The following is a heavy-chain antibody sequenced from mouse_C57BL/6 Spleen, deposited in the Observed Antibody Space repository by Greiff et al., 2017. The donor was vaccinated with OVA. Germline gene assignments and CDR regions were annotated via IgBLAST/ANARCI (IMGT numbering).Heavy chain of an antibody. CDR1: GFSFTSYA. CDR3: ARRVGYSHYFDY. V-gene: IGHV2-9-1*01. J-gene: IGHJ2*01. Sequence: VKLQESGPGLVAPSQSLSITCTVSGFSFTSYAISWVRQPPGKGLEWLGVIWTGGGKNYNSALKYRRSISNDNSKSQVFLKMNSLQTDDTAKYYCARRVGYSHYFDYWGQGTTLTVSS. D-gene: IGHD2-3*01. CDR2: IWTGGGK.